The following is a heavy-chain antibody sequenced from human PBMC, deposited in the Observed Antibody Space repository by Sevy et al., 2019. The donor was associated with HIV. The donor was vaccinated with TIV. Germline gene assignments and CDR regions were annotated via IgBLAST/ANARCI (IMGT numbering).Heavy chain of an antibody. Sequence: GGSLRLSCAASGFTFSNYIINWVRQAPGKGLEWVSSISNSGTYIYYADSVKGRFTISRDNAKNSLYLQMNSLRDEDTAVYYCARYEEDTTLVNAFDIWGQGTMVTVSS. D-gene: IGHD5-18*01. CDR2: ISNSGTYI. CDR3: ARYEEDTTLVNAFDI. CDR1: GFTFSNYI. J-gene: IGHJ3*02. V-gene: IGHV3-21*01.